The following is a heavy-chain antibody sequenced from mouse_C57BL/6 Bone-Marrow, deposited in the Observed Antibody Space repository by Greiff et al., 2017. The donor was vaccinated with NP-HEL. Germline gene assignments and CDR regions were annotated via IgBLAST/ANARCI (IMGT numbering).Heavy chain of an antibody. D-gene: IGHD2-1*01. V-gene: IGHV2-2*01. J-gene: IGHJ2*01. CDR1: GFSLTSYG. CDR3: ASIYYDYFDY. CDR2: IWSGGST. Sequence: VQRVESGPGLVQPSQSLSITCTVSGFSLTSYGVHWVRQSPGKGLEWLGVIWSGGSTDYNAAFISRLSISKDNSKSQVFFKMNSLQADDTAIYYCASIYYDYFDYWGQGTTLTVSS.